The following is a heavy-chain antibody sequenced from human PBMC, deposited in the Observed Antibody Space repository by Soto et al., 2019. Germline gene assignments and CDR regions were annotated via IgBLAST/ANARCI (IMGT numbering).Heavy chain of an antibody. Sequence: PSETLSLTCAVYGGSFSGYYWSWIRQPPGKGLEWIGEINHSGSTNYNPSLKSRVTISVDTSKNQFSLKLSSVTAADTAVYYCAFWSGYPFFDYWGQGTLVTVSS. CDR1: GGSFSGYY. V-gene: IGHV4-34*01. CDR2: INHSGST. D-gene: IGHD3-3*01. CDR3: AFWSGYPFFDY. J-gene: IGHJ4*02.